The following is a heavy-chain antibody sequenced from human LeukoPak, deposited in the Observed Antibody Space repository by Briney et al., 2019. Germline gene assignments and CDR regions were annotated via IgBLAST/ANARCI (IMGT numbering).Heavy chain of an antibody. CDR3: ASRTPTEDY. J-gene: IGHJ4*02. V-gene: IGHV4-61*02. D-gene: IGHD2-2*01. Sequence: SETLSLTCTVSGGSISSGSYYWSWIRQPAGKGLEWIGRIYTSGSTNYNPSLKSRVTISVDTSKNQFSLKLSSVTAADTAVYYCASRTPTEDYWGQGTLVIVSS. CDR1: GGSISSGSYY. CDR2: IYTSGST.